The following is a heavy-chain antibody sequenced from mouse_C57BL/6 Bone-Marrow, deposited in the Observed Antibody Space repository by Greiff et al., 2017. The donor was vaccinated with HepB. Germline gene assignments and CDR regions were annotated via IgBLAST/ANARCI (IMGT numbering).Heavy chain of an antibody. Sequence: EVQLKQSGAELVRPGASVKLSCTASGFNIKDDYMHWVKQRPEQGLEWIGWIDPENGDTEYASKFQGKATITADTSSNTAYLQLSSLTSEDTAVYYCIIDGYSYFDYWGQGTTLTVSS. CDR2: IDPENGDT. CDR3: IIDGYSYFDY. J-gene: IGHJ2*01. D-gene: IGHD2-3*01. CDR1: GFNIKDDY. V-gene: IGHV14-4*01.